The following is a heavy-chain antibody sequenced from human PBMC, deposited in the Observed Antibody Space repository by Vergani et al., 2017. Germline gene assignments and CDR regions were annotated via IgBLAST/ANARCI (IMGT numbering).Heavy chain of an antibody. D-gene: IGHD3-16*01. J-gene: IGHJ4*02. CDR3: ARDLMIGAVTVSDY. Sequence: QVQLQQWGAGLLKPSETLSLTCAVSGGSFSGYYWSWIRQPPGKGLEWIGEINHSGSTNYNPSLKSRVTISVDTSKNQFSLKLSSVTAADTAVYYCARDLMIGAVTVSDYWGQGTLVTVSS. V-gene: IGHV4-34*01. CDR1: GGSFSGYY. CDR2: INHSGST.